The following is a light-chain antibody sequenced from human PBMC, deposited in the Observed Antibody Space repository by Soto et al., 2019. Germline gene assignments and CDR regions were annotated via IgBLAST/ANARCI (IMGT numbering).Light chain of an antibody. V-gene: IGKV3-11*01. CDR2: DAS. CDR3: QQLDTWPLP. CDR1: QSVSSY. Sequence: EIVLTQSPATLSLSPGERATLSCRASQSVSSYLAWYQHKPGQAPRLLIYDASNRATGIPARFSGSGSGTDFTLTISNLEPEVFAVYYRQQLDTWPLPFGGGPKADIK. J-gene: IGKJ4*01.